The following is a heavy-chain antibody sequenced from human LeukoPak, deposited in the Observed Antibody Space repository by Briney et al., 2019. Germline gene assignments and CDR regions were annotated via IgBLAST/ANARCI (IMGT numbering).Heavy chain of an antibody. Sequence: ASVKVSCKASGYTFTSYGISWVRQAPGQGLEWMGWISAYNGNTNYAQKLQGRVTMTTDTSTSTAYMEPRSLRSDDTAVYYCTRDWGPNSGNFHYDGFDIWGQGTMVTVSS. V-gene: IGHV1-18*01. D-gene: IGHD1-26*01. CDR1: GYTFTSYG. J-gene: IGHJ3*02. CDR3: TRDWGPNSGNFHYDGFDI. CDR2: ISAYNGNT.